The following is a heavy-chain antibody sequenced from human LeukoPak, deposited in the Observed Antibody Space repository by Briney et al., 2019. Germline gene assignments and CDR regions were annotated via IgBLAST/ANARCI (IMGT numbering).Heavy chain of an antibody. Sequence: GGSLRLSCAASGFTVSSNYMSWVRQAPGKGLEWVSVIYSGGSTYYADSVKGRFTVSRDNAKNSLYLQMNSLRAEDTAVYYCVSPASTPQRYYFDYWGLGTLVTVSS. CDR2: IYSGGST. J-gene: IGHJ4*02. CDR1: GFTVSSNY. CDR3: VSPASTPQRYYFDY. V-gene: IGHV3-53*01.